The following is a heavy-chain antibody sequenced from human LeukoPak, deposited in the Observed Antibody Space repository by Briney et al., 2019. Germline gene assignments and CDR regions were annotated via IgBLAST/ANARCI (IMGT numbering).Heavy chain of an antibody. CDR3: ARTGFWSGYYNDRNRRGSLFDYYYYMDV. J-gene: IGHJ6*03. V-gene: IGHV3-48*01. D-gene: IGHD3-3*01. CDR2: ISSSSSTI. Sequence: GGSLRLSCAASGFTFSSYSMNWVRQAPGKGLEWVSYISSSSSTIYYADSVKGRFTISRDNAKNSLYLQMNSLRAEDTAVYYCARTGFWSGYYNDRNRRGSLFDYYYYMDVWGKGTTVTVSS. CDR1: GFTFSSYS.